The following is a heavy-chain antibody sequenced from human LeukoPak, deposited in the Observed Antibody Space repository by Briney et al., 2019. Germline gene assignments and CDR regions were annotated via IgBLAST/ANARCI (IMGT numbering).Heavy chain of an antibody. CDR3: ATIVVARYYYYGMDV. Sequence: PSETLSLTCAVYGGSFSGYYWSWIRQPPGKGLEWIGEINHSGSTNYNPSLKSRVTISVDTSKNQFSLKLSSVTAADTAVYYCATIVVARYYYYGMDVWGQGTTVTVSS. J-gene: IGHJ6*02. CDR2: INHSGST. V-gene: IGHV4-34*01. CDR1: GGSFSGYY. D-gene: IGHD3-22*01.